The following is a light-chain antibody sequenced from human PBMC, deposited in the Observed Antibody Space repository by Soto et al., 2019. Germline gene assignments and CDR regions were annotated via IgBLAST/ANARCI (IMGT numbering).Light chain of an antibody. Sequence: DIEMSQSPSSLSASVGDRVTITCRASQSLNRWLAWYQQKPGKAPKLLIYDASSLQSGVPSRFSGSGSGTDFTLTISRLEPEDFAVYYCQQYGSSPETFGQGTKVEIK. V-gene: IGKV1-5*01. CDR2: DAS. CDR1: QSLNRW. J-gene: IGKJ1*01. CDR3: QQYGSSPET.